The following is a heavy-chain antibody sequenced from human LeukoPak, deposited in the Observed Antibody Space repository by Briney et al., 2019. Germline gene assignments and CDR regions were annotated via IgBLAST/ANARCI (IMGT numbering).Heavy chain of an antibody. V-gene: IGHV4-39*07. CDR3: ARASPGALDAFDI. Sequence: SETLSLTCTVSGGSISSSSYYWGWIRQPPGKGLEWIGEINHSGSTNYNPSLKSRVTISVDTSKNQFSLKLSSVTAADTAVYYCARASPGALDAFDIWGQGTMVTVSS. D-gene: IGHD3-16*01. CDR1: GGSISSSSYY. J-gene: IGHJ3*02. CDR2: INHSGST.